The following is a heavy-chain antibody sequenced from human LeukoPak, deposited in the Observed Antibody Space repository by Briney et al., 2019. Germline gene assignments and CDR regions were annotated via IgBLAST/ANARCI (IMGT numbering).Heavy chain of an antibody. V-gene: IGHV1-46*01. CDR2: INPSGGST. J-gene: IGHJ4*02. D-gene: IGHD6-19*01. CDR3: AREGSGWRIDDY. CDR1: GYTFTSYF. Sequence: ASVKVSCKASGYTFTSYFMHWVRQAPGQGLEWMGIINPSGGSTSYAQKFQGRVTMTRDTSTSTVYMELSSLRSEDTAVYYCAREGSGWRIDDYWGQGTLVTVSS.